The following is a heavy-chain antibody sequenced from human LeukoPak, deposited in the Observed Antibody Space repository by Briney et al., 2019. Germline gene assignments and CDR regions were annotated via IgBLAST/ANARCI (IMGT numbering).Heavy chain of an antibody. V-gene: IGHV3-21*01. CDR1: GFTFSSYS. CDR3: ARARVGYSDDY. D-gene: IGHD5-18*01. J-gene: IGHJ4*02. CDR2: ISSSSSYI. Sequence: GGSLRLSCAASGFTFSSYSMNWVRQAPGKRLEWVSSISSSSSYIYYADSVKGRFTISRDNAKNSLYLQMNSLRAEVTAVYYCARARVGYSDDYWGQGTLVTVSS.